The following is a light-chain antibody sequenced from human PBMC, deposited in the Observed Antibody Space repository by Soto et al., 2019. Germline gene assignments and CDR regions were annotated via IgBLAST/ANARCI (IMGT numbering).Light chain of an antibody. V-gene: IGKV3-15*01. J-gene: IGKJ1*01. CDR1: QSVSSN. Sequence: IVMTQSPATLSVSPGERATLSCRASQSVSSNLAWYQQKPGQAPRLLIYDASTRATGIPARFSGSGSGMPFTLTISSLQSEDVAGYYGQQYNNWPPWTFGQGTKVEIK. CDR2: DAS. CDR3: QQYNNWPPWT.